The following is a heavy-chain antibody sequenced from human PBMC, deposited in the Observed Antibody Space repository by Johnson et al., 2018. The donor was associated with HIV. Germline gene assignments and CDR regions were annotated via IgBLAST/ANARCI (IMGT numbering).Heavy chain of an antibody. V-gene: IGHV3-9*01. CDR2: ISWKSGNT. D-gene: IGHD6-13*01. CDR3: AREGPYSSRWGAFDI. J-gene: IGHJ3*02. CDR1: GFTFDEYV. Sequence: VQLVESGGGWVQPGRSLRVSCAASGFTFDEYVIHWVRQAPGKGLEWVSGISWKSGNTGYVDSVKGRFTISRDNAKNSLYLQMNSLRAEDTAVYYCAREGPYSSRWGAFDIWGQGTMVTVSS.